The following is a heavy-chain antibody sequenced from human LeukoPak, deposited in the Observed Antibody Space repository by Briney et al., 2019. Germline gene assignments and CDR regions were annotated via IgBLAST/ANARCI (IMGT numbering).Heavy chain of an antibody. J-gene: IGHJ5*02. V-gene: IGHV4-39*07. Sequence: NPSETLSLTCTVSGGSISSSSYYWGWIRQPPGKGLEWIGSIYYSGSTYYNPSLKSRVTISVDTSKNQFSLKLSSVTAADTAVYYCARDRGFVDTAMVTGWFDPWGQGTLVTVSS. CDR1: GGSISSSSYY. CDR3: ARDRGFVDTAMVTGWFDP. CDR2: IYYSGST. D-gene: IGHD5-18*01.